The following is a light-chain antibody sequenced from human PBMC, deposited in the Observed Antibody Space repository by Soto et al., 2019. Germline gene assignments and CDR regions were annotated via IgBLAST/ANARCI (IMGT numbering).Light chain of an antibody. CDR3: AAWDDSLLVV. CDR1: SSNIGSYN. CDR2: YNN. Sequence: QSVLTQPRSASGTPGQRVTISCSGSSSNIGSYNVNWYQQLPGAAPKLLIYYNNQRPSGVPDRFSGSESGSSASLAISGLQSEDEASYYCAAWDDSLLVVFGGGTKVTVL. V-gene: IGLV1-44*01. J-gene: IGLJ2*01.